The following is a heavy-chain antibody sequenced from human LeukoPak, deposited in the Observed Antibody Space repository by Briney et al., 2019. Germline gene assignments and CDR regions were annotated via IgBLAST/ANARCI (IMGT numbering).Heavy chain of an antibody. D-gene: IGHD3-10*01. Sequence: ASVKVSCKASGYTFTAYYMHWVRQAPGQGLEWMGWINPNSGGTNSSQKFQDRVTLTRDTSISTAYMELGSLRSDDTAIYYCSRAYGSGSSYHPDYWGQGTLVTVSS. V-gene: IGHV1-2*02. J-gene: IGHJ4*02. CDR2: INPNSGGT. CDR1: GYTFTAYY. CDR3: SRAYGSGSSYHPDY.